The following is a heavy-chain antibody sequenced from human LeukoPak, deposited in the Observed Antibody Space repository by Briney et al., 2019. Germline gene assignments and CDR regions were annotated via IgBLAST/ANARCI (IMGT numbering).Heavy chain of an antibody. V-gene: IGHV4-59*01. Sequence: SETLSLTCTVSGGPISSYYWSWIRQPPGKGLEWIGYIYHSGSTDYNPSLNTRVTISVDTSKNQFSLNLSSVTAADTAVYYCARGVGSYYYGLDVWGQGTTVTVSS. CDR2: IYHSGST. J-gene: IGHJ6*02. CDR1: GGPISSYY. D-gene: IGHD3-10*01. CDR3: ARGVGSYYYGLDV.